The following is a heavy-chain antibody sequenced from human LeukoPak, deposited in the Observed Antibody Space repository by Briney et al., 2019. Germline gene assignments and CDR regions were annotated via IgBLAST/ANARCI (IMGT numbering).Heavy chain of an antibody. Sequence: GGSLRLSCAASGFTFSSYWMHWVRPAPGKGLVWVSRINSDGSSTTYADSVKGRFTISRDNAKNTLYLQMNSLRAEDTAVYYCARDQLYCSGGTCYFEYWGQGTLVTVSS. CDR2: INSDGSST. CDR3: ARDQLYCSGGTCYFEY. CDR1: GFTFSSYW. V-gene: IGHV3-74*01. J-gene: IGHJ4*02. D-gene: IGHD2-15*01.